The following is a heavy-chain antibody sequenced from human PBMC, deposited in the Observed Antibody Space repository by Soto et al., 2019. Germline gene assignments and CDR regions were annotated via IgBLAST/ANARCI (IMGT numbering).Heavy chain of an antibody. CDR1: GASISGYY. D-gene: IGHD1-1*01. V-gene: IGHV4-4*07. CDR2: IYATGTT. CDR3: VRDGTKTLRDWFDP. Sequence: ETLSLTCTVSGASISGYYCSWIRKSAGKGLEWIGRIYATGTTDYNPSLKSRVMMSVDTSKKQFSLKLRSVTAADTAVYYCVRDGTKTLRDWFDPWGQGISVTVSS. J-gene: IGHJ5*02.